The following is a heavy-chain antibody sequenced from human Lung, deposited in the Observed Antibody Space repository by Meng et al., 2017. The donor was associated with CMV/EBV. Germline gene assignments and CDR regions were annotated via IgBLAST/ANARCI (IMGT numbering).Heavy chain of an antibody. CDR3: ARDRRGSYVTGWGY. J-gene: IGHJ4*02. Sequence: GSLRLXCTVSGYSISSPYYWGWIRQPPGMGLEWIGSIYYSGNTYYNPSLKSRVTISVDTSKNQFSLKLSSVTAADTAVYYCARDRRGSYVTGWGYWAQGXLLTGSS. V-gene: IGHV4-38-2*02. CDR2: IYYSGNT. D-gene: IGHD3-16*01. CDR1: GYSISSPYY.